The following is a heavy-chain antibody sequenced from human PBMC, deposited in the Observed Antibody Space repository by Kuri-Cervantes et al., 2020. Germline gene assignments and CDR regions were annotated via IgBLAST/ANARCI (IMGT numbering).Heavy chain of an antibody. CDR3: ARAISQVVAGTAVDY. J-gene: IGHJ4*02. CDR2: FDPEDGET. CDR1: GYTLTELS. D-gene: IGHD2-15*01. V-gene: IGHV1-24*01. Sequence: ASVKVSCKVSGYTLTELSMHWVRQAPGKGLEWMGGFDPEDGETIYAQKFQGRVTMTEDTSTDTAYMELSSLRSDDTAVYYCARAISQVVAGTAVDYWGQGTLVTVSS.